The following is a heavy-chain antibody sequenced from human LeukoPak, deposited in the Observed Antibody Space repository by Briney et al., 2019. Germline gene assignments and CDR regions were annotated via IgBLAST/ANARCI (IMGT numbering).Heavy chain of an antibody. CDR1: W. CDR2: IYPGDSXT. J-gene: IGHJ4*02. Sequence: WXGWVRQMXGKXLXXXXIIYPGDSXTRXSPSFQGQVTISADXXXSTXYLQWSSLKASDTAMYYCAXXXXXXXXYXFDYWGQGTLVTVSS. CDR3: AXXXXXXXXYXFDY. V-gene: IGHV5-51*01.